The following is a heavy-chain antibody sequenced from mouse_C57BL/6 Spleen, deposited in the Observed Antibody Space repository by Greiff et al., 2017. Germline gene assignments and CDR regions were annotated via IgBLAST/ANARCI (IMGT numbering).Heavy chain of an antibody. Sequence: QVQLQQSGAELVRPGASVTLSCKASGYTFTDYEMHWVKQTPVHGLEWIGAIDPETGGTAYNQKFKGKAILTADKSSSTAYMELRSLTSEDSAVYYCTRPVYYGRPWFAYWGQGTLVTVSA. V-gene: IGHV1-15*01. CDR3: TRPVYYGRPWFAY. D-gene: IGHD1-1*01. CDR2: IDPETGGT. CDR1: GYTFTDYE. J-gene: IGHJ3*01.